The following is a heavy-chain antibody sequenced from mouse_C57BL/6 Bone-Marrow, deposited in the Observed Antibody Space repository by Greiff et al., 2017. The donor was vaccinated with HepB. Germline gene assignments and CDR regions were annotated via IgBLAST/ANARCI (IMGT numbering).Heavy chain of an antibody. CDR1: GFTFSDYY. CDR2: INYDGSST. D-gene: IGHD1-3*01. J-gene: IGHJ2*01. Sequence: EVQRVESEGGLVQPGRSMKLSCTASGFTFSDYYMAWVRQVPEKGLEWVANINYDGSSTYYLDSLKSRFIISRDNAKNILYLQMSSLKSEDTATYYCAREGALKNYFDYWGQGTTLTVSS. V-gene: IGHV5-16*01. CDR3: AREGALKNYFDY.